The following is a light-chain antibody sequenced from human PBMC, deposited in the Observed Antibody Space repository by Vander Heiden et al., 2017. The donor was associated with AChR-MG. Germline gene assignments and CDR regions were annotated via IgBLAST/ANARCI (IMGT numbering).Light chain of an antibody. CDR3: QQYYSTPPGLT. J-gene: IGKJ4*01. CDR1: QSVLYSSNNKNY. Sequence: DIVMTQSPDSLAVSLGERATINCKSSQSVLYSSNNKNYLAWYQQKPGQPPKLLIYWASTRESGVPDRFSGSGSGTDFTLTISSLQAEDVAVYYCQQYYSTPPGLTFAGGTKVEIK. V-gene: IGKV4-1*01. CDR2: WAS.